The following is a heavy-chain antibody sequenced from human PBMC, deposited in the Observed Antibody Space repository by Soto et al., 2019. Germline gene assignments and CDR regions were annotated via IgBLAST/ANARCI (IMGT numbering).Heavy chain of an antibody. CDR2: IYYSGST. D-gene: IGHD3-22*01. CDR3: ARRYYYDSSGYYGY. V-gene: IGHV4-39*01. Sequence: QLQLQESGPGLVKPSETLSLTCTVSGGSISSGSYYWGWIRQSPGKGLEWIGSIYYSGSTYYNPSLKRITTISVDTSKNQCSLKLSSVTAADTAVYYCARRYYYDSSGYYGYWGQGTLVTVSS. J-gene: IGHJ4*02. CDR1: GGSISSGSYY.